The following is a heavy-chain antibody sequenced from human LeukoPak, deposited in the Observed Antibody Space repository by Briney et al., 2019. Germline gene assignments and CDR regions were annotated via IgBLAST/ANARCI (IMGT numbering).Heavy chain of an antibody. CDR3: AKDVSGHFDY. Sequence: GRSLRLSCAASGFPFDDYAMHWVRQAPGKGLEWVSGISWNSGSIGYVDAVKGRFTISRDNDKNALYLKVNSLGAEDTALYYCAKDVSGHFDYWGQGTLVTVSS. V-gene: IGHV3-9*01. CDR2: ISWNSGSI. CDR1: GFPFDDYA. J-gene: IGHJ4*02. D-gene: IGHD6-19*01.